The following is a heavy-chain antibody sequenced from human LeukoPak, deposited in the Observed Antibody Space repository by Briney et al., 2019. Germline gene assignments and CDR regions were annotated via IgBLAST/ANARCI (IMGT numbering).Heavy chain of an antibody. V-gene: IGHV3-23*01. CDR2: ISGNGRST. D-gene: IGHD2-8*02. Sequence: GGSLRLSCAASGFTFTDAWMSWVRQAPGKGLEWVSTISGNGRSTYYGDSVKGRFTISRDNSKNTLSLQMNSLRAEDTAVYYCAKEYYVLLVYALGGSFDYWGRGTLDTVSS. J-gene: IGHJ4*02. CDR1: GFTFTDAW. CDR3: AKEYYVLLVYALGGSFDY.